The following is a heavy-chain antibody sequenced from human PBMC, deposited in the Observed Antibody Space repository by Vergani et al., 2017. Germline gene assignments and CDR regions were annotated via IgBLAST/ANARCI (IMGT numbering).Heavy chain of an antibody. J-gene: IGHJ4*02. V-gene: IGHV3-11*05. CDR2: ISSSSSYT. CDR1: GGSISSSN. D-gene: IGHD3-22*01. Sequence: QVQLQESGPGLVKPSGTLSLTCAVSGGSISSSNWWSWVRQPPGKGLEWVSYISSSSSYTNYADSVKGRFTISRDNAKNSLYLQMNSLRAEDTAVYYCAREGAGLGGDSSGPPAYWGQGTLVTISS. CDR3: AREGAGLGGDSSGPPAY.